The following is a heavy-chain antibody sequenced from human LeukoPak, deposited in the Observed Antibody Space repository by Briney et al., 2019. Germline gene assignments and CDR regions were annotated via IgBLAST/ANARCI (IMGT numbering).Heavy chain of an antibody. CDR1: GFTFSSYA. D-gene: IGHD1-14*01. CDR3: ARGVEPLAANTLAY. Sequence: GGSLRLSCAASGFTFSSYAMSWVRQAPGKGLKWVSAISGSGGSTFYADSVKGRFTISRDNSRNTLYLQMNSLRVDDTAVYYCARGVEPLAANTLAYWGQGTLVTVSS. J-gene: IGHJ4*02. CDR2: ISGSGGST. V-gene: IGHV3-23*01.